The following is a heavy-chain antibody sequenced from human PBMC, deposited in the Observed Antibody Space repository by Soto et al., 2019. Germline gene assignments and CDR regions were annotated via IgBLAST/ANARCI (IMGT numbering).Heavy chain of an antibody. CDR1: GFTFSDYY. V-gene: IGHV3-11*01. D-gene: IGHD3-10*01. Sequence: GGSLRLSCAASGFTFSDYYMSWIRQAPGKGLEWVSYISSSGSTIYYADSVKGRFTISRDNAKNSLYLQMNSLRAEDTAVYYCARFQRITMVRGVTYYFDYWGQGTLVTVSS. CDR2: ISSSGSTI. J-gene: IGHJ4*02. CDR3: ARFQRITMVRGVTYYFDY.